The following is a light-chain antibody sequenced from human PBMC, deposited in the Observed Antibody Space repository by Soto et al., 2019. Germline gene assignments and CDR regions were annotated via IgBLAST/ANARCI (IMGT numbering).Light chain of an antibody. J-gene: IGKJ5*01. Sequence: EIIMTQSPAIQSESPGERATLSCRASQRVSSNLAWYQQKPGQAPRLLIYGASTRATGIPARFSGSGSGTEFTLTISSLQSEDFAVYYCQQYNNWPSITFGQGTRLAIK. CDR1: QRVSSN. V-gene: IGKV3-15*01. CDR2: GAS. CDR3: QQYNNWPSIT.